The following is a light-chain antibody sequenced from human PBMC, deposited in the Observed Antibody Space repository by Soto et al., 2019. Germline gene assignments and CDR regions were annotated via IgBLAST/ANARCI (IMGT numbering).Light chain of an antibody. CDR1: QSVSSSY. CDR3: QHYGNSQFT. CDR2: GAS. Sequence: EIVLTQSPGTLSLSPGERATLSCRASQSVSSSYLAWYQQKPGQAPRLLIYGASSRATGIPDRFSGSGSGTDFTLTISSLEPEDFAVFYCQHYGNSQFTFGPGTKVDIK. V-gene: IGKV3-20*01. J-gene: IGKJ3*01.